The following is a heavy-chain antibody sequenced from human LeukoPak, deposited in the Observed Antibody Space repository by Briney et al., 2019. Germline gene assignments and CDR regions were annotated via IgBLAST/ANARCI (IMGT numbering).Heavy chain of an antibody. J-gene: IGHJ3*02. D-gene: IGHD5-24*01. Sequence: SETLSLTCTVSGFSISGGYYWGWIRQPPGKGLEWIGSIYHSGSTYYNPSLKSRVTMSIDTSKNQFSLKLNSVTAADTAVYYCARVAWPDAFDIWGQGTMVTVSS. CDR1: GFSISGGYY. CDR3: ARVAWPDAFDI. CDR2: IYHSGST. V-gene: IGHV4-38-2*02.